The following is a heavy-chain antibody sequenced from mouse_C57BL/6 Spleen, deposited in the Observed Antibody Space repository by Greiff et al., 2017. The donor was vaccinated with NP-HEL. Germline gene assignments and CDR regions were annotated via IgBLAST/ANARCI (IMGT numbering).Heavy chain of an antibody. V-gene: IGHV5-15*01. CDR1: GFTFSDYG. J-gene: IGHJ3*01. CDR2: ISNLAYSI. CDR3: ARGDGYDGFAY. D-gene: IGHD2-2*01. Sequence: EVQLQESGGGLVQPGGSLKLSCAASGFTFSDYGMAWVRQAPRTGPEWVAFISNLAYSIYYADPVTGRFTISRENAKNTLYLEMSSLRSEDTAMYYCARGDGYDGFAYWGQGTLVTVSA.